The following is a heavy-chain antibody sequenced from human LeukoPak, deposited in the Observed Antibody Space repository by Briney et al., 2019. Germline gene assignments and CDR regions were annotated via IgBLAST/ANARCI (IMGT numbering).Heavy chain of an antibody. CDR3: AAARKDIVVVPAAVNYYYYMDV. D-gene: IGHD2-2*01. Sequence: SSQTLSLTCTVSGGSISSGDYYWSWIRQPPGKGLEWLGYIYYSVSTYYNPSLKSRVTISVDTSKNQFSLKLSSVTAADTAVYYCAAARKDIVVVPAAVNYYYYMDVWGKGTTVTVSS. V-gene: IGHV4-30-4*08. J-gene: IGHJ6*03. CDR2: IYYSVST. CDR1: GGSISSGDYY.